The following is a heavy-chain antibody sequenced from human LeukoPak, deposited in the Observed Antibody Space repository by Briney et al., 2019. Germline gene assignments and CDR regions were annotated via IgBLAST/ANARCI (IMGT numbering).Heavy chain of an antibody. D-gene: IGHD6-13*01. J-gene: IGHJ4*02. Sequence: TGGSLRLSCAASGFTFSRYAMHWVRQAPGKGLEWVAVISYDGSNKYYADSVKGRFTISRDNSKNTLYLQMNSLRAEDTAVYYCAIPGSSSEDYWGQGTLVTVSS. CDR2: ISYDGSNK. CDR3: AIPGSSSEDY. V-gene: IGHV3-30-3*01. CDR1: GFTFSRYA.